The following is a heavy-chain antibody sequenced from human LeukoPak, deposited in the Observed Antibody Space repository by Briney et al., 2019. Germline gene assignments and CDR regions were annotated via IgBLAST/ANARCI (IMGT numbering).Heavy chain of an antibody. CDR1: GYSISSGYY. CDR3: ARGPSGQWLVLKP. D-gene: IGHD6-19*01. J-gene: IGHJ5*02. Sequence: SETLSLTCTVSGYSISSGYYWGWIRQPPGKGLEWIGSIYHSGSTYYNPSLKSRVTISVDTSKNQFSLKLSSVTAADTAVYYCARGPSGQWLVLKPWGQGTLVTVSS. CDR2: IYHSGST. V-gene: IGHV4-38-2*02.